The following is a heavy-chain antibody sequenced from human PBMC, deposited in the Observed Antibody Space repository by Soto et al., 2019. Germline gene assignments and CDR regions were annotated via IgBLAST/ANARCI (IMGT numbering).Heavy chain of an antibody. J-gene: IGHJ4*02. V-gene: IGHV2-5*02. CDR1: GFSLSTSGVG. CDR2: IYWDDDK. Sequence: QITLKESGPTLVKPTQTLTLTCTFSGFSLSTSGVGVGWIRQPPGKALEWLALIYWDDDKPYSPSLKSRLTIXXDXSXXQVVLTMTNMDPVDTATYYCADRLFGGYNGRGFRYWGQGTLVTVSS. D-gene: IGHD5-12*01. CDR3: ADRLFGGYNGRGFRY.